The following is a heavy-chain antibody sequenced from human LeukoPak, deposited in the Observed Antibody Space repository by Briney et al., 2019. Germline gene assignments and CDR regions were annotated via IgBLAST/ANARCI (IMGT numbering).Heavy chain of an antibody. J-gene: IGHJ4*02. V-gene: IGHV4-39*02. Sequence: PSETLSLTCTVSGGSISGSDYHWGWIRQPPGKGLEWIGSINDRGHPYYNPSLKSRFSASVAMPKTHFSLKVRSVTAADTALYSCAPTYSFTEGGYDYWGQGTLVTVSS. D-gene: IGHD5-18*01. CDR2: INDRGHP. CDR1: GGSISGSDYH. CDR3: APTYSFTEGGYDY.